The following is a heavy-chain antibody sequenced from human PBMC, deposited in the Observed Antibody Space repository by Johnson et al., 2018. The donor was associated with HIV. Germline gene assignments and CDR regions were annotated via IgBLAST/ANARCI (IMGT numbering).Heavy chain of an antibody. CDR1: GFTFSSYG. CDR3: VTRCFYCTDGVCHGVFDF. Sequence: QVQVVESGGGVVQPGRSLKLSCAASGFTFSSYGMHWVRQAPGKGLEWMALTYYEGINKYYVDSVQGRFTLSRDNAKNSLFLEMNSLRAEDTALYHCVTRCFYCTDGVCHGVFDFWGQGTVVSVSS. J-gene: IGHJ3*01. D-gene: IGHD2-8*01. V-gene: IGHV3-33*03. CDR2: TYYEGINK.